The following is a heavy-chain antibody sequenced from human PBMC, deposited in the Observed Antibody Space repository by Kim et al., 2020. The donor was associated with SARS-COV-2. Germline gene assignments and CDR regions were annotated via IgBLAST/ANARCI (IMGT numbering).Heavy chain of an antibody. Sequence: GRKKYYADYVKARFPISRNNSQNALYLQMDSLGAEDTAVYYCAPLTGRFDCWGRGTLVTVSS. D-gene: IGHD7-27*01. J-gene: IGHJ4*02. CDR2: GRKK. V-gene: IGHV3-33*01. CDR3: APLTGRFDC.